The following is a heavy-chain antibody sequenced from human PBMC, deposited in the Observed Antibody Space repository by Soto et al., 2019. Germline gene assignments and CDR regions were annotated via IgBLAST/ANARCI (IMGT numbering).Heavy chain of an antibody. J-gene: IGHJ3*01. Sequence: HLLESGGGLVQPGGSLRLSCAASGFTFSDYAMTWVRQAPGKGLEWVSGIIASGTYSKYADSVNGRFTISRDNAKNTLYLQMNGLRVDDTSVYFCAKDPNGDYIGAFDFWGQGTMVTVSS. D-gene: IGHD4-17*01. CDR2: IIASGTYS. CDR3: AKDPNGDYIGAFDF. V-gene: IGHV3-23*01. CDR1: GFTFSDYA.